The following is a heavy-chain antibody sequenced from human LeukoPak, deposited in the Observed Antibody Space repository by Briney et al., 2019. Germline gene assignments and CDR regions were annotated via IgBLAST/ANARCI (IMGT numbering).Heavy chain of an antibody. CDR1: GGSISSSSYY. CDR3: ARHMDIVVVPAVLDP. V-gene: IGHV4-39*01. CDR2: IYYSGST. J-gene: IGHJ5*02. Sequence: SETLSLTCTVSGGSISSSSYYWGWIRQPPGKGREWIGSIYYSGSTYYNPSLKSRVTISVDTSKNQFSLKLSSVTAADTAVYYCARHMDIVVVPAVLDPWGQGTLVTVSS. D-gene: IGHD2-2*03.